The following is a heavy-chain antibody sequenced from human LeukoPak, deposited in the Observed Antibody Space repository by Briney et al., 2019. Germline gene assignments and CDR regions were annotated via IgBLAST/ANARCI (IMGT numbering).Heavy chain of an antibody. J-gene: IGHJ4*02. CDR3: ARTILEYYYDSNGRYYFDY. V-gene: IGHV4-59*01. Sequence: PSETLSLTCTVSGGSLSSFYWSWIRQPPGKGLEWIGYIYYSGSTNYNPSLESRVTISVDTSKNQFSLKLSSVTAADTAVYYCARTILEYYYDSNGRYYFDYWGQGTLVTVSS. CDR1: GGSLSSFY. D-gene: IGHD3-22*01. CDR2: IYYSGST.